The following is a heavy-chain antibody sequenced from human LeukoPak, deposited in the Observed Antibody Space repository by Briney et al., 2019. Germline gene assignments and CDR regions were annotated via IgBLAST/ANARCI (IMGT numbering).Heavy chain of an antibody. V-gene: IGHV4-34*01. D-gene: IGHD4-23*01. CDR1: GGSFSGYY. J-gene: IGHJ3*02. Sequence: SETLSLTCAVYGGSFSGYYWSWIRQPPGKGLEWIGDINHSGSTNYNPSLKSRVTISVDTSKNQFSLKPSSVTAADSAVYYCATLTGGDDAFDIWGQGTMVTVSS. CDR3: ATLTGGDDAFDI. CDR2: INHSGST.